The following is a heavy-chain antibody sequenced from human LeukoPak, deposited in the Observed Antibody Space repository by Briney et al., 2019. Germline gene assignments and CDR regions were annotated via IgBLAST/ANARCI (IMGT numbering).Heavy chain of an antibody. D-gene: IGHD1-26*01. Sequence: ASVKVSCKASGYTFTGYYMHWVRQAPGQGLEWMGWINPNSGGTNYAQKFQGRVTMTRDTSISTAYMELSRLRSDDTAVYYCARDVGARTYWYFDLRGRGTLVTVSS. CDR3: ARDVGARTYWYFDL. J-gene: IGHJ2*01. CDR2: INPNSGGT. CDR1: GYTFTGYY. V-gene: IGHV1-2*02.